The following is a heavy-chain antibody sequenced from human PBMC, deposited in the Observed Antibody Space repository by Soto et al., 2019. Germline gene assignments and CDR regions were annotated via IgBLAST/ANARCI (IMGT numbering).Heavy chain of an antibody. CDR1: GFTFSSYA. D-gene: IGHD5-18*01. V-gene: IGHV3-23*01. J-gene: IGHJ3*02. CDR3: AKDWKSHVDTAMDDAFDI. CDR2: ISGSGGST. Sequence: PGGSLRLSCAASGFTFSSYAMSWVRQAPGKGLEWVSAISGSGGSTYYADSVKGRFTISRDNSKNTLYLQMNSLRAEDTAVYYCAKDWKSHVDTAMDDAFDIWGQGTMVTVS.